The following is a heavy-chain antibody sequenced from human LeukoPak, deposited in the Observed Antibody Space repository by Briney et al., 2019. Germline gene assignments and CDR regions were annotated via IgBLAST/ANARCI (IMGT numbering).Heavy chain of an antibody. Sequence: ASVKVSCKASGYTFTRYDINWVRQATGQGLEWMGWMNPNSGNTGYAQKFQGRVTMTRNTSISTAYMELSSLRSEDTAVYYCARVRLQYCSSTSCYLTTRYYYYMDVWGKGTTVTVSS. V-gene: IGHV1-8*01. CDR2: MNPNSGNT. D-gene: IGHD2-2*01. CDR1: GYTFTRYD. J-gene: IGHJ6*03. CDR3: ARVRLQYCSSTSCYLTTRYYYYMDV.